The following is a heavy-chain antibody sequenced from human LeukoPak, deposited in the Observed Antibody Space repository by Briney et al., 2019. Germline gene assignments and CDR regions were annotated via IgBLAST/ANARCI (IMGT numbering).Heavy chain of an antibody. Sequence: PGGSLRLSCAASGFTFSDHYMDWVRQAPGKGLEWVGRTRNKANSYTTEYAASVKGRFTISRDDSKSSLYLQMNSLKTEDTAVYYCARGSGSSRTYYFDYWGQGTLVTVSS. D-gene: IGHD3-10*01. CDR2: TRNKANSYTT. CDR3: ARGSGSSRTYYFDY. CDR1: GFTFSDHY. J-gene: IGHJ4*02. V-gene: IGHV3-72*01.